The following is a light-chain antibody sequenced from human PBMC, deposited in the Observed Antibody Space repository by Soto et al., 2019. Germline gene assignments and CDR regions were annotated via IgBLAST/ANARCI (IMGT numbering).Light chain of an antibody. CDR1: SSDVGGYDY. Sequence: QSALTQPASVSGSPGQSITLSCTGTSSDVGGYDYVSWYQLHPGKAPKLMVFEVSNRPSGVYYRFSGSKSGNTASLTISGLQAEDEADYFCSSYSISTAYLFGTGTKLTVL. CDR3: SSYSISTAYL. J-gene: IGLJ1*01. CDR2: EVS. V-gene: IGLV2-14*01.